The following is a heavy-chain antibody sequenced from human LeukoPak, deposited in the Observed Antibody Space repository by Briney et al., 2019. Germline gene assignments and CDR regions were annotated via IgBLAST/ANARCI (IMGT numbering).Heavy chain of an antibody. Sequence: PGGSLRLSCAASGFTFSSYAMSWVRQAPGKGLEWVSAISGSGGSTYYADSVKGRSTISRDNSKNTLYLQMNSLRAEDTAVYYCAKDRRITGEHDYWGQGTLVTVSS. D-gene: IGHD1-20*01. J-gene: IGHJ4*02. CDR1: GFTFSSYA. CDR2: ISGSGGST. V-gene: IGHV3-23*01. CDR3: AKDRRITGEHDY.